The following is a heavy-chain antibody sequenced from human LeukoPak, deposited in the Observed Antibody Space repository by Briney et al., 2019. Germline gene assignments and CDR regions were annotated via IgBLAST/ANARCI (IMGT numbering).Heavy chain of an antibody. Sequence: GASVKVSCKASGGTFSSYAISWVQQAPGQGLEWMGGIIPIFGTANYAQKFQGRVTITADESTSTAYMELSSLRSEDTAVYYCAKDRSYYDILTGGEGLYWGQGTLVTVSS. V-gene: IGHV1-69*13. J-gene: IGHJ4*02. CDR2: IIPIFGTA. D-gene: IGHD3-9*01. CDR3: AKDRSYYDILTGGEGLY. CDR1: GGTFSSYA.